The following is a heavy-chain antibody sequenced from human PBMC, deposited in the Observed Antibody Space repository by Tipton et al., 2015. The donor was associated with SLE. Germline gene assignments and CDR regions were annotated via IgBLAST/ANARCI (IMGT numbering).Heavy chain of an antibody. Sequence: SLRLSCAASGFTFSDCGMHWVRQAPGKGLEWVAFVRYDGSQTYYADSAKGRVAISRDNSKNTLYLQMSSLRVEDTAVYYCAKDLYHSGWYQGHFEYWGQGTPVTVSS. J-gene: IGHJ4*02. V-gene: IGHV3-30*02. CDR2: VRYDGSQT. D-gene: IGHD6-19*01. CDR3: AKDLYHSGWYQGHFEY. CDR1: GFTFSDCG.